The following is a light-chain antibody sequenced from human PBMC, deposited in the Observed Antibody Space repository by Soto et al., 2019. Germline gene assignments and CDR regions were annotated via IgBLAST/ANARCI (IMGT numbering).Light chain of an antibody. CDR1: SANIGRSD. V-gene: IGLV1-51*01. CDR2: DND. J-gene: IGLJ2*01. CDR3: GTWDSSLSVV. Sequence: QSVLTQTPSMSAAPGQTVIIPCSGSSANIGRSDVSWYQLLPGSAPKLLIYDNDKRPSGIPDRFSGSKSGTSATLDITGLQTADEADYYCGTWDSSLSVVFGGGTKLTVL.